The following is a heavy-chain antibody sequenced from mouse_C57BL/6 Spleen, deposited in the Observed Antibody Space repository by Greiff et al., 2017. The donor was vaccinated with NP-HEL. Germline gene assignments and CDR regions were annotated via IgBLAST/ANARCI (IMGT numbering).Heavy chain of an antibody. D-gene: IGHD2-5*01. CDR3: ARGDLYYSNLYAMDY. J-gene: IGHJ4*01. V-gene: IGHV1-55*01. CDR2: IYPGSGST. Sequence: QVQLQQPGAELVKPGASVKMSCKASGYTFTSYWITWVKQRPGQGLEWIGDIYPGSGSTNYNEKFKSKATLTVDTSSSTAYMQLSSLTSEDSAVYYCARGDLYYSNLYAMDYWGQGTSVTVSS. CDR1: GYTFTSYW.